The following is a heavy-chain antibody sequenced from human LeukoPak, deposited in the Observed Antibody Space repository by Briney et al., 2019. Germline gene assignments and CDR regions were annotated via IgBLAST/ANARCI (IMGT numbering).Heavy chain of an antibody. V-gene: IGHV3-48*03. CDR2: ISTHGSTT. CDR3: ARGFRHTAMFLDH. J-gene: IGHJ4*02. Sequence: AGGSLRLSCAASGFTFSTSEMNWVRQAPGRGLEWISCISTHGSTTYYADSVRGRFTISRDNAENSLYLQMNSLRAEDTAVYYCARGFRHTAMFLDHWGQGNLVTVSS. D-gene: IGHD5-18*01. CDR1: GFTFSTSE.